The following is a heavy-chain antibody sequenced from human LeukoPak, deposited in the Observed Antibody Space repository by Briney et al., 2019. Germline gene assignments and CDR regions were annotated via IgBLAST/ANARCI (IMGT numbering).Heavy chain of an antibody. CDR2: IYPGDSDT. J-gene: IGHJ5*02. CDR3: ARGDSPGGYNWFDP. Sequence: GESLKISCKGSGYTFTNYWIGWVRQMPGKGLEWMGIIYPGDSDTRYSPSFEGQVTISADKSISTAYLQWGSLKTSDTAIYYCARGDSPGGYNWFDPWGQGTQVSVSS. D-gene: IGHD2-21*01. V-gene: IGHV5-51*01. CDR1: GYTFTNYW.